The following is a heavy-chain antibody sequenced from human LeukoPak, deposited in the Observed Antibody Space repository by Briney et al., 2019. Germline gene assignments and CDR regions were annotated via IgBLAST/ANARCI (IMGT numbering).Heavy chain of an antibody. CDR1: GGTFSSYA. CDR3: ARVGRPSSVVVPAAPFDY. V-gene: IGHV1-69*05. D-gene: IGHD2-2*01. CDR2: IIPIFGTA. J-gene: IGHJ4*02. Sequence: GASVKVSCKASGGTFSSYAISWVRQAPGQGLEWMGGIIPIFGTANYAQKFQGRVTITTDESTSTAYMELSSLRSEDTAVYYCARVGRPSSVVVPAAPFDYWGQGTLVTVSS.